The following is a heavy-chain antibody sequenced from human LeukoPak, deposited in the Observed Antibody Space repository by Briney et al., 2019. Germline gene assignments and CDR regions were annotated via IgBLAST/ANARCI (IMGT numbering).Heavy chain of an antibody. V-gene: IGHV1-18*04. CDR3: ARLTYYDILTGPSGYYYYGMDV. Sequence: ASVKVSCKASGYTFTSYGISWVRQAPGQGLEWMGWISAYNDNTNYAQKLQGRVTMTTDTSTSTAYMELRSLRSDDTAVYYCARLTYYDILTGPSGYYYYGMDVWGKGTTVTVSS. D-gene: IGHD3-9*01. J-gene: IGHJ6*04. CDR1: GYTFTSYG. CDR2: ISAYNDNT.